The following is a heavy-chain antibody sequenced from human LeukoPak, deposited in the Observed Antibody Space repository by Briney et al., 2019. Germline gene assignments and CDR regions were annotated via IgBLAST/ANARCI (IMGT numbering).Heavy chain of an antibody. Sequence: GGSLRLSCIASGFTFSSYEMNWVRQAPGKGLEWVSYISSSGSTIYYADSVKGRFTISRDNAKNSLYLQMNSLRAEDTAVYYCAKSYYDFWSGYYQTFDYWGQGTLVTVSS. J-gene: IGHJ4*02. CDR3: AKSYYDFWSGYYQTFDY. D-gene: IGHD3-3*01. CDR1: GFTFSSYE. CDR2: ISSSGSTI. V-gene: IGHV3-48*03.